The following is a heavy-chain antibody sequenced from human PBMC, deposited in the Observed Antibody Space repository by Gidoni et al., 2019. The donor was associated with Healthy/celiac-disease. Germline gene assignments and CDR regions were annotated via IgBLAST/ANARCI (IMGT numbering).Heavy chain of an antibody. CDR3: AKGIGEFPDNWFDP. D-gene: IGHD3-10*01. Sequence: WFTISRDNSKNTLYLQMNSLRAEDTAVYYCAKGIGEFPDNWFDPWGQGTLVTVSS. V-gene: IGHV3-23*01. J-gene: IGHJ5*02.